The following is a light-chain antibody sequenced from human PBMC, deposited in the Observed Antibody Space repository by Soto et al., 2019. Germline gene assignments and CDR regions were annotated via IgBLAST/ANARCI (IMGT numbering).Light chain of an antibody. J-gene: IGKJ1*01. CDR2: AAS. CDR3: VPDYNYPRT. Sequence: AIQMTQSPSSLSAAVGDRVTITCRASQDIRNELGWYQQKPGKAPNLLIYAASSLHTGVPSRFSGSGSVSSFTLTISGLQPDDFATYYDVPDYNYPRTFGRGTKVEVK. V-gene: IGKV1-6*02. CDR1: QDIRNE.